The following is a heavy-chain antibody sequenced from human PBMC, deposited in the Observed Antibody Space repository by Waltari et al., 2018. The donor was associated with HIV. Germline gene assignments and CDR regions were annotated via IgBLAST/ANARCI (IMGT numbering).Heavy chain of an antibody. CDR3: ARTFTVATISPLLH. CDR1: GFTFSIYW. Sequence: EVQLVESGGGLVQPGGSLRLSCAASGFTFSIYWMYWVRQVPGKGLVWVSRINSDGSSTTYADSVKGRFTISRDNAKSTLYLQMNSLRDEDTAVYYCARTFTVATISPLLHWGQGTLVTVSS. D-gene: IGHD5-12*01. CDR2: INSDGSST. V-gene: IGHV3-74*01. J-gene: IGHJ4*02.